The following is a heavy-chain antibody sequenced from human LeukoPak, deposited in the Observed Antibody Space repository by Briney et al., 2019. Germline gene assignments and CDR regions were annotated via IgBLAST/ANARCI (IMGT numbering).Heavy chain of an antibody. CDR1: GGSISSSSYY. J-gene: IGHJ6*03. D-gene: IGHD1-1*01. Sequence: SETLPLTCTVSGGSISSSSYYWSWIRQPPGKGLEWIGYIYYSGSTYYNPSLKSRVTISVDTSKNQFSLKLSSVTAADTAVYYCARASAGTTPYYYYYYMDVWGKGTTVTVSS. CDR3: ARASAGTTPYYYYYYMDV. V-gene: IGHV4-30-4*02. CDR2: IYYSGST.